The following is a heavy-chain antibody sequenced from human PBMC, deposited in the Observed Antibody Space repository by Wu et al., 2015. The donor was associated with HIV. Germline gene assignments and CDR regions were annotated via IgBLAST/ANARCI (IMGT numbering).Heavy chain of an antibody. D-gene: IGHD2-2*01. V-gene: IGHV1-69*05. CDR3: ARERVVVPAANNWFRPR. CDR1: GGTFSSYA. J-gene: IGHJ5*02. Sequence: QVQLVQSGAEVKKPGSSVKVSCKASGGTFSSYAISWVRQAPGQGLEWMGGIIPIFGTANYAQKFQGRVTITTDESTSTAYMELSSLRSEDTAVYYCARERVVVPAANNWFRPRGARGTLGPPSP. CDR2: IIPIFGTA.